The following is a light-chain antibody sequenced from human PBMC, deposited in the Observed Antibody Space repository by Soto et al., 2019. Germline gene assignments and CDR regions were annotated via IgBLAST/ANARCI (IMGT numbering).Light chain of an antibody. CDR3: QQYFTTPWT. CDR1: QSVLYSSNNKNF. Sequence: DIVMTQSPDSLAVSLGARATIKCKSSQSVLYSSNNKNFLSWYRQRPGQPPKLLIYSASTRESGVPDRFSGSGSGTDFTLTISSLQAEDGALYYCQQYFTTPWTFGPGTKVEIK. J-gene: IGKJ1*01. CDR2: SAS. V-gene: IGKV4-1*01.